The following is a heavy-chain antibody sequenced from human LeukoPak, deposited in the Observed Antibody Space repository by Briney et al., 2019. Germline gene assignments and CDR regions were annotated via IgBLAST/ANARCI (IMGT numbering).Heavy chain of an antibody. CDR2: IIPIFGTA. Sequence: GASVKLSCKASGGTFSIYAISWVRQAPGQGLGWMGGIIPIFGTANYAQKFQGRVTITADESTSTAYLELSSLRSEDTAVYYRAREHSSSWHIAWGQGTLVTVSS. J-gene: IGHJ5*02. D-gene: IGHD6-13*01. V-gene: IGHV1-69*13. CDR3: AREHSSSWHIA. CDR1: GGTFSIYA.